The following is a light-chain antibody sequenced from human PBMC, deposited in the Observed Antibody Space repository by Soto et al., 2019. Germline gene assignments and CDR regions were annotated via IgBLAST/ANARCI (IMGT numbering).Light chain of an antibody. V-gene: IGLV2-14*03. Sequence: QSVLTQPASVSGSPGQSITISCTGTSSDVGAYNSVSWYQQYPGKAPKLMIYDVTNRPSGVSTRFSGSKSGNTASLTISGLQAEDEADYYSSSYTIGSTLVFGTGTKVTVL. CDR2: DVT. J-gene: IGLJ1*01. CDR1: SSDVGAYNS. CDR3: SSYTIGSTLV.